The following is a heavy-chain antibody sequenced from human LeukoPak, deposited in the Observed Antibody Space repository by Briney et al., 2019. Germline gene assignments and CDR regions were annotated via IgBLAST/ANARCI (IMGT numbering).Heavy chain of an antibody. CDR2: IYTSGST. D-gene: IGHD3-22*01. CDR3: ARHVWVTYYYDSSGYSHAFDI. Sequence: PSETLSLTCTVSGGSISSYYWSWIRQPAGKGLEWIGRIYTSGSTNYNPSLKSRVTMSVDTSKNQFSLKLSSVTAADTAVYYCARHVWVTYYYDSSGYSHAFDIWGQGTMVTVSS. J-gene: IGHJ3*02. V-gene: IGHV4-4*07. CDR1: GGSISSYY.